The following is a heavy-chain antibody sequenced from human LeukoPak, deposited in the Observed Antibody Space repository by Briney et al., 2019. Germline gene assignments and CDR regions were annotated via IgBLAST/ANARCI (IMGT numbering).Heavy chain of an antibody. CDR3: ARVGPIMTVVDDAFDI. CDR2: ISAYNGNT. D-gene: IGHD3-22*01. J-gene: IGHJ3*02. V-gene: IGHV1-18*01. CDR1: GYTFTSYG. Sequence: ASVKVSCKASGYTFTSYGISWVRQAPGQGLEWMGWISAYNGNTNYAQKLQGGVTMTTDTSTSTAYMELRSLRSEDTAVYYCARVGPIMTVVDDAFDIWGQGTMVTVSS.